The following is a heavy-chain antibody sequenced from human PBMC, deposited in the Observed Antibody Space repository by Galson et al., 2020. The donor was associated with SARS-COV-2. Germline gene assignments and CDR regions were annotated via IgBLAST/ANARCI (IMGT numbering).Heavy chain of an antibody. CDR2: ISSSSSYI. J-gene: IGHJ3*02. V-gene: IGHV3-21*01. Sequence: KIGESLKISCAASGFTFSSYSMNWVRQAPGKGLEWVSSISSSSSYIYYADSVKGRFTISRDNAKNSLYLQMNSLRAEDTAVYYCARDGDAFDIWGQGTMVTVSS. CDR3: ARDGDAFDI. CDR1: GFTFSSYS.